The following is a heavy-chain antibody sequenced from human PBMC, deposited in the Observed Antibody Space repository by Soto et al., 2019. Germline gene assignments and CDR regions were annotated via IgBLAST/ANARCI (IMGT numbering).Heavy chain of an antibody. V-gene: IGHV3-23*01. CDR2: ISGSGGST. CDR1: GFSYSSYA. Sequence: GGSPRLSCAASGFSYSSYAMNWLRQAPGKGLKWVSAISGSGGSTYYADSVKGRFTISRDNSKNTLYLQMNSLRAEDTAVYYCAKVRRARGVIGGYFDYWGEGTLVTVSS. D-gene: IGHD3-10*01. J-gene: IGHJ4*02. CDR3: AKVRRARGVIGGYFDY.